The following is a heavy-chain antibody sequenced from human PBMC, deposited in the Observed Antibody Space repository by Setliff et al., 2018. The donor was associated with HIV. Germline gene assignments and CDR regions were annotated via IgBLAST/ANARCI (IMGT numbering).Heavy chain of an antibody. V-gene: IGHV4-59*11. CDR1: GGSISSHY. CDR3: ARLVWTGYGSRASDI. D-gene: IGHD5-12*01. J-gene: IGHJ3*02. CDR2: VYYIGST. Sequence: SETLSLTCTVSGGSISSHYWSWIRQPPGKGLEWIGYVYYIGSTNYNPSLQSRVTISIDTSKTQFSLKLTSATTADTAVYYCARLVWTGYGSRASDIWGQGTVVSVSS.